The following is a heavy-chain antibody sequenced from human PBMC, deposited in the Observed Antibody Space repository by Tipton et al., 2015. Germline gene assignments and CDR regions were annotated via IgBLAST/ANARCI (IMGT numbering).Heavy chain of an antibody. J-gene: IGHJ4*02. D-gene: IGHD5-18*01. CDR3: ARDPRDGYGHFDS. CDR1: GGSISGSH. V-gene: IGHV4-4*07. CDR2: VSTSGTT. Sequence: GLVKPSETLSLTCTVSGGSISGSHWYWFRQPAGAALEWIGGVSTSGTTKDNSSLTSRVTTSVDTSTNQFALRLSSVTAADTAVYYCARDPRDGYGHFDSWGQGILVTVSS.